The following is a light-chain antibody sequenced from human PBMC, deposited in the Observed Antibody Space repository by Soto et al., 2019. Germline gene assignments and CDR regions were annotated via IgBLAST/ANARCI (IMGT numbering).Light chain of an antibody. Sequence: EIVLTQSPGTLSLSPGERATLSCRASQSVSSSYLAWYQQKPGQAPRLLIYGASSRATGVPDRFSGSGSETDFTLTISRLEPEDFAVYYCQQCGSVPLTFGQGTKVDI. CDR2: GAS. J-gene: IGKJ1*01. CDR3: QQCGSVPLT. V-gene: IGKV3-20*01. CDR1: QSVSSSY.